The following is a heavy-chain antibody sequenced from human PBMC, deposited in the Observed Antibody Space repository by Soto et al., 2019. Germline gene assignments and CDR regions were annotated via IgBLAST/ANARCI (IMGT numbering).Heavy chain of an antibody. CDR3: ARAVIVATIVGGWFDP. CDR2: ISYDGSNK. J-gene: IGHJ5*02. D-gene: IGHD5-12*01. Sequence: QVQLVESGGGVVQPGRSLRLSCAASGFTFSSYAMHWVRQAPGKGLAWVAVISYDGSNKYYADSVKGRFTISRDNSKNTLYLQMNSLRAEDTAVYYCARAVIVATIVGGWFDPWGQGTLVTVSS. CDR1: GFTFSSYA. V-gene: IGHV3-30-3*01.